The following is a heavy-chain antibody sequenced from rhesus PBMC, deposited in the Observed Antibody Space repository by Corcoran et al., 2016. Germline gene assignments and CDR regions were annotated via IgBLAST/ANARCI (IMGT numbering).Heavy chain of an antibody. CDR2: IYGSSGST. Sequence: QVQLPESSTGGVKPSETLSLTCAVSGGSLSRCSDWGWLRPLPGQGLEWIGSIYGSSGSTNYNPSLKNRVTISKDASKNQFSLKLSSVTAADTAVYYCAREEQLVEGRFDVWGPGVLVTVSS. V-gene: IGHV4-76*01. CDR1: GGSLSRCSD. CDR3: AREEQLVEGRFDV. D-gene: IGHD6-13*01. J-gene: IGHJ5-1*01.